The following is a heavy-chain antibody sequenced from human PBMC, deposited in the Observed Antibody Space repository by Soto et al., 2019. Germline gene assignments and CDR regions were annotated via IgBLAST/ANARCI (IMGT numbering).Heavy chain of an antibody. D-gene: IGHD6-19*01. V-gene: IGHV3-23*01. CDR1: GCTFISYA. Sequence: AGGSLRLSCAASGCTFISYAMSWVRQAPGKGLEWVSAISGSGGSTYYADSVKGRFTISRDNSKNTLYLQMNSLRAEDTAVYYCAKEPRSLSSGWSGPPWGQGTLVTVSS. CDR2: ISGSGGST. CDR3: AKEPRSLSSGWSGPP. J-gene: IGHJ5*02.